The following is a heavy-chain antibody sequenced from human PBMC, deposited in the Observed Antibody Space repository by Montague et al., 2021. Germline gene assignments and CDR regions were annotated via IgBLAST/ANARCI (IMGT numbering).Heavy chain of an antibody. CDR2: TYYRSKWYN. CDR1: GDSVSRNSVA. V-gene: IGHV6-1*01. D-gene: IGHD6-6*01. Sequence: CAISGDSVSRNSVAWNWIRQSPSRGLEWLGRTYYRSKWYNDYAVSVKSRITINPDTSKNQFSLQLNSVTPEDTAVYYCARRQRQAWAHSSSSPQYYYYYMDVWGKGTTVTVSS. CDR3: ARRQRQAWAHSSSSPQYYYYYMDV. J-gene: IGHJ6*03.